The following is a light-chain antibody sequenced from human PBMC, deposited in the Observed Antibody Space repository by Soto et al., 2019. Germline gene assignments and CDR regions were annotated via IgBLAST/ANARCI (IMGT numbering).Light chain of an antibody. Sequence: DIQMTQSPSTLSGSVGDRVTITCRASQTISSWLAWYQQKPGKAPKLLIYKASTLKSGVPSRFSGSGSGTEFTLTISSLQPEDFATYYCQQSYSTPPWTFGQGTKVEIK. V-gene: IGKV1-5*03. J-gene: IGKJ1*01. CDR3: QQSYSTPPWT. CDR2: KAS. CDR1: QTISSW.